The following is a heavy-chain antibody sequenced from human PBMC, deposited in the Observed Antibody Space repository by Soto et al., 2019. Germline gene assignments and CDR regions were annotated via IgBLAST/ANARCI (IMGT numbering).Heavy chain of an antibody. D-gene: IGHD2-15*01. Sequence: SVKVSCKASGYTFTGDYMHWVRQAPGQGLEWMGWINPNSGGTNYAQKFQGWVTMTRDTSISTAYMELSRLRSDDTAVYYCARELVVVAATEFVHYYGMDVWGQGTTVTVSS. CDR1: GYTFTGDY. CDR2: INPNSGGT. V-gene: IGHV1-2*04. J-gene: IGHJ6*02. CDR3: ARELVVVAATEFVHYYGMDV.